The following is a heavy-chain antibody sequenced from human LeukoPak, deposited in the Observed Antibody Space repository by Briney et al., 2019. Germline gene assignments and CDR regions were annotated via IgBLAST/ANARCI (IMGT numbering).Heavy chain of an antibody. V-gene: IGHV3-53*01. CDR3: ARERLGSSGYNAFDI. J-gene: IGHJ3*02. Sequence: GGSLRLSCAASGFTFSSYAMSWVRQAPGKGLEWVSVIYSGGSTYYADSVKGRFTISRDNSKNTLYLQMNSLRAEDTAVYYCARERLGSSGYNAFDIWGQGTMVTVSS. CDR2: IYSGGST. CDR1: GFTFSSYA. D-gene: IGHD3-22*01.